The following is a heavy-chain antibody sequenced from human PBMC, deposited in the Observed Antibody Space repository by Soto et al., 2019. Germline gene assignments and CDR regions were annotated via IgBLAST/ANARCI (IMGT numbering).Heavy chain of an antibody. Sequence: ASVKVSCKASGYTFTSYYMHWVRQSPGQGLEWMGIINPSGGSTSYAQKFQGRVTMTRDTSTSTVYMELSSLRSEDTAVYYCARAVAADYYGMDVWGQGTTVTVSS. CDR3: ARAVAADYYGMDV. CDR2: INPSGGST. J-gene: IGHJ6*02. V-gene: IGHV1-46*01. CDR1: GYTFTSYY. D-gene: IGHD6-19*01.